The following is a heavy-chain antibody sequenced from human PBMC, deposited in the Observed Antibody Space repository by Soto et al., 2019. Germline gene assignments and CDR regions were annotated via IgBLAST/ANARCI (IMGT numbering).Heavy chain of an antibody. Sequence: EVQLLESGGGLVQPGGSLRLSCAASGFTFSSYAMSWVRQAPGKGLEWVSAISGSGGSTYYADSVKGRFTISRDNSKNTPYLQMNSLRAEDTAVYYCAKDNDFWSGPDYFDYWGPGTLVTVSS. CDR1: GFTFSSYA. J-gene: IGHJ4*02. CDR3: AKDNDFWSGPDYFDY. CDR2: ISGSGGST. D-gene: IGHD3-3*01. V-gene: IGHV3-23*01.